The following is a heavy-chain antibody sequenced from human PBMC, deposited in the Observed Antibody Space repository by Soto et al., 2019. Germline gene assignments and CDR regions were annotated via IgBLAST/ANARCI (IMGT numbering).Heavy chain of an antibody. Sequence: PGVPLRLACAACGLSIDGYWMSLAQQAPGEGLEWVSGVNWNGGSTGYADPVKGRFTISRDNAKNMLYLQMNSLRAEDRAVYYCARDDRLSGRYQKPFAYWGQGTVVTVSS. V-gene: IGHV3-20*04. D-gene: IGHD1-26*01. CDR3: ARDDRLSGRYQKPFAY. J-gene: IGHJ4*01. CDR1: GLSIDGYW. CDR2: VNWNGGST.